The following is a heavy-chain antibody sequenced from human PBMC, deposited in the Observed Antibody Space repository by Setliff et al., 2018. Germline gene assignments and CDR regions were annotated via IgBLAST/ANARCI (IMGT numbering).Heavy chain of an antibody. CDR2: IFWDDDK. D-gene: IGHD2-2*01. V-gene: IGHV2-5*02. J-gene: IGHJ4*02. Sequence: ESGPTLVNPTQTLTLTCTFSGFSLTTSGVGVGWIRQPPGKALEWLVIIFWDDDKRYSPSLKNRITITRDSLKRQVVLTLTNVDPVDTATYYCAYRPGKCFTTTCWNFDYWGPGALVTVSS. CDR1: GFSLTTSGVG. CDR3: AYRPGKCFTTTCWNFDY.